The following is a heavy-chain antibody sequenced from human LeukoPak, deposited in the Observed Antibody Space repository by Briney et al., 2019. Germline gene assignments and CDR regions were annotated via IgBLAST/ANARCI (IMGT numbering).Heavy chain of an antibody. D-gene: IGHD6-6*01. V-gene: IGHV4-4*07. CDR2: LGTSGSP. CDR1: SGSIICYH. Sequence: SETLSLTCSVSSGSIICYHWSWIRQPAGKGLEWIGRLGTSGSPNYNPSLKSRVTMSVDTSKNQLSLKLSSVTAADTAMFYCARRHVQYSSSSDPYYFDYWGQGTLVTVSS. J-gene: IGHJ4*02. CDR3: ARRHVQYSSSSDPYYFDY.